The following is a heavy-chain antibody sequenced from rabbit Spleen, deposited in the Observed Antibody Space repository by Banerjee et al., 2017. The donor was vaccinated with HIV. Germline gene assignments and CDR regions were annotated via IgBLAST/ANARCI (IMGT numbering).Heavy chain of an antibody. CDR1: GFSFSSGFA. V-gene: IGHV1S45*01. D-gene: IGHD7-1*01. Sequence: QEQLEESGGDLVKPEGSLTLTCTASGFSFSSGFAMSWVRQAPGKGLEWIACIYAGSSGNTYYASWAKGRFTISKTSSTTVTLQMTSLTAADTATYFCARDPTGNGYNFLDLWGPGTLVTVS. CDR3: ARDPTGNGYNFLDL. J-gene: IGHJ6*01. CDR2: IYAGSSGNT.